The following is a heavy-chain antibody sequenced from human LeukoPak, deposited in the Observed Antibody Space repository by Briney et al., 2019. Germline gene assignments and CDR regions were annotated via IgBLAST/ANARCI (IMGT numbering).Heavy chain of an antibody. Sequence: GASVKVSCKASGYTFTSYDINWVRQATGQGLEWMGWMNPNSGNTGYAQKFQGRVTMTRNTSISTVYMELSSLRSEDTAIYYCARIRDGYNDAYDIWGQGTVVTVPS. J-gene: IGHJ3*02. V-gene: IGHV1-8*01. CDR3: ARIRDGYNDAYDI. D-gene: IGHD5-24*01. CDR1: GYTFTSYD. CDR2: MNPNSGNT.